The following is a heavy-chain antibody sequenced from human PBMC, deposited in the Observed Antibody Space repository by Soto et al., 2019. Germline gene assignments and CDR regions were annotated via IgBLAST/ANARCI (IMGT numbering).Heavy chain of an antibody. V-gene: IGHV4-61*08. CDR3: ARGIASSSRTSLIY. CDR2: IYYSGNT. CDR1: GGSISSGGYS. Sequence: SETLSLTCAVSGGSISSGGYSWSWIRQPPGKGLEWIGYIYYSGNTNYNPSLKSRVTISLDTSKNQFSLKLTSVTAADTAIYYCARGIASSSRTSLIYWGQGALVTVSS. D-gene: IGHD6-13*01. J-gene: IGHJ4*02.